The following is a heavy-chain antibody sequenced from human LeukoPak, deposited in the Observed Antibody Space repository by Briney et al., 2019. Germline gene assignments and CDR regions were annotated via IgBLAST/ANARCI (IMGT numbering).Heavy chain of an antibody. CDR3: ARARQLERTDAFDI. V-gene: IGHV3-21*01. CDR2: ISSSSSYI. D-gene: IGHD1-1*01. J-gene: IGHJ3*02. Sequence: GGSLRLSCAASGFTFSSDSMNWVRQAPGKGLEWVASISSSSSYIYYADSVKGRFSISRDNAKNSLYLQMNSLRAEDTAVYYCARARQLERTDAFDIWGQGTMVTVSS. CDR1: GFTFSSDS.